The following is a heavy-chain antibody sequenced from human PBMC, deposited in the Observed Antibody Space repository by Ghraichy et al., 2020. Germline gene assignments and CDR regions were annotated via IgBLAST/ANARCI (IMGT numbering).Heavy chain of an antibody. Sequence: GGSLRLSCAASGFTFGGYVMSWVRQAPGKGLEWVSAISGSGSNTYYADSVKGRFTISRDNSQNTVYLQMNGLRAEDTAVYYCAQERTVYRVFDYWGQGTLVTVSS. J-gene: IGHJ4*02. CDR3: AQERTVYRVFDY. V-gene: IGHV3-23*01. CDR2: ISGSGSNT. D-gene: IGHD2-8*01. CDR1: GFTFGGYV.